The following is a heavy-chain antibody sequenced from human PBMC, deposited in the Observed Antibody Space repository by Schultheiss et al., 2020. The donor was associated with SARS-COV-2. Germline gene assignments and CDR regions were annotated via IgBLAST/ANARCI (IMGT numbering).Heavy chain of an antibody. CDR2: ISSSSSYI. Sequence: GGSLRLSCAASGFTFSSYSMNWVRQAPGKGLEWVSSISSSSSYIYYADSVKGRFTISRDNAKNSLYLQMNSLRAEDTAVYYCAKGTEWETRTDAFDIWGQGTMVTVSS. V-gene: IGHV3-21*01. J-gene: IGHJ3*02. D-gene: IGHD1-26*01. CDR3: AKGTEWETRTDAFDI. CDR1: GFTFSSYS.